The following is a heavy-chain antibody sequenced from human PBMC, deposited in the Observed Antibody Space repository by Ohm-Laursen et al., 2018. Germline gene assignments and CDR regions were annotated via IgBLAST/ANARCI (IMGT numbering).Heavy chain of an antibody. Sequence: GSLRLSCSASGFTFSNYGMNWVRQAPGKGLEWVSSISDSGGDTYYADSVKGRFTISRDNSKNTLYLQMNSLRAEDTAVYYCAKDAARHDDGSGSYSVDYWGQGTLVTVSS. CDR3: AKDAARHDDGSGSYSVDY. V-gene: IGHV3-23*01. CDR2: ISDSGGDT. J-gene: IGHJ4*02. D-gene: IGHD3-10*01. CDR1: GFTFSNYG.